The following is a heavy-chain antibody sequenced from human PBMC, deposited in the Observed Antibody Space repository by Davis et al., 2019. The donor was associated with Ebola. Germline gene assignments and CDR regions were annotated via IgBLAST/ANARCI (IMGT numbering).Heavy chain of an antibody. D-gene: IGHD1-26*01. J-gene: IGHJ4*02. CDR3: ARDRGSYPFDY. CDR2: INPSGGST. CDR1: GGTFSSYA. Sequence: ASVKVSCKASGGTFSSYAISWVRQAPGQGLEWMGIINPSGGSTSYAQKFQGRVTMTTDTSTSTAYMELRSLRSDDTAVYYCARDRGSYPFDYWGQGTLVTVSS. V-gene: IGHV1-46*01.